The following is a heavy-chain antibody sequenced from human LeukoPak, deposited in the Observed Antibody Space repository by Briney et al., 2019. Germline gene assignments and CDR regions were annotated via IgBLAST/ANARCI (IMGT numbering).Heavy chain of an antibody. V-gene: IGHV4-39*01. Sequence: SETLSLTCTVSGGSISSSSYYWGWIRQPPGKGLEWIGCIYYSGSTYYTPSLKSRVTISVDTSQTQFSLKLSSVTAADTAVYYCARTYGSGSYYANFDYWGQEPWSPSPQ. CDR3: ARTYGSGSYYANFDY. CDR2: IYYSGST. J-gene: IGHJ4*01. D-gene: IGHD3-10*01. CDR1: GGSISSSSYY.